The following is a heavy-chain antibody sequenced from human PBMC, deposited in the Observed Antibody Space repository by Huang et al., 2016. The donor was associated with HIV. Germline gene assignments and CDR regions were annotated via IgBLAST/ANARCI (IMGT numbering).Heavy chain of an antibody. CDR1: GGSITRSSYY. J-gene: IGHJ3*02. V-gene: IGHV4-39*01. D-gene: IGHD3-22*01. CDR2: IYYSGST. Sequence: QLQLQGSGPGLVKPSETLSLTCTVSGGSITRSSYYWGWIRQPPGKGLEWVGSIYYSGSTVYNPSLKSRVTVSVDTSKNQFSLKLSSVTAADTAVYYCARHFSYYDSSGYTPWDAFDIWGQGTMVTVSS. CDR3: ARHFSYYDSSGYTPWDAFDI.